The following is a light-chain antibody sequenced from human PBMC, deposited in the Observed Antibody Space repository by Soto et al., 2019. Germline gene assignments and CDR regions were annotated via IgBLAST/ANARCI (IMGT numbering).Light chain of an antibody. CDR2: EVS. Sequence: QSALTQPASVSGSPGQSITISCTGTSSDVGGYNYVSWYQQHPGKAPKVMIYEVSNRPSGVSNRFSGSKSGNTASLTISGFQAEDEADYFCSSYASSSTYIFGPGTKLTVL. CDR3: SSYASSSTYI. CDR1: SSDVGGYNY. V-gene: IGLV2-14*01. J-gene: IGLJ1*01.